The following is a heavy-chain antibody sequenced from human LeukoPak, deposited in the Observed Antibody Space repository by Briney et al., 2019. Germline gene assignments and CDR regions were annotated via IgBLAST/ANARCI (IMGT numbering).Heavy chain of an antibody. CDR3: AHMIYSNSYFDY. Sequence: SGPTLVKPTQTLTLTCTFSGFSLSTSGVGVGWIRQPPGRALEWLALIYWDEDKRYSPSLKSRLTIPQDTSRNQVVLTMTNMDPVDTATYYCAHMIYSNSYFDYWGQGTLVTVSS. CDR1: GFSLSTSGVG. D-gene: IGHD4-11*01. CDR2: IYWDEDK. J-gene: IGHJ4*02. V-gene: IGHV2-5*02.